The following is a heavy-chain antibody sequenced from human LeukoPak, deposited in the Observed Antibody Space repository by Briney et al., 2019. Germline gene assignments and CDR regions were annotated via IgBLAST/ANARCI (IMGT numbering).Heavy chain of an antibody. CDR3: ATSNDAKIAPFDH. J-gene: IGHJ4*02. CDR2: VNTKGET. Sequence: SETLSLTCTVSGVSMSAFQWSWVRQSPEKGLEWIGCVNTKGETNYNPSLKSRVITSVDTSKSQFSLRLTSVTAADAAVYYCATSNDAKIAPFDHWGQGALVTVSS. CDR1: GVSMSAFQ. V-gene: IGHV4-4*09. D-gene: IGHD2-8*01.